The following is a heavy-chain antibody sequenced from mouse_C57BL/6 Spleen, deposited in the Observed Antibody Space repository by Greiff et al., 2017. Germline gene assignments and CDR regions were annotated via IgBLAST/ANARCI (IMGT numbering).Heavy chain of an antibody. D-gene: IGHD2-4*01. CDR2: IYPGGGYT. V-gene: IGHV1-63*01. CDR1: GYTFTNYW. CDR3: ARFGYDYDEGFDY. Sequence: QVQLKQSGAELVRPGASVKMSCKASGYTFTNYWIGWAKQRPGHGLEWIGEIYPGGGYTNYNEKFKGKATLTADKSSSTAYMQFSSLTSEDSAIYYCARFGYDYDEGFDYWGQGTTLTVSS. J-gene: IGHJ2*01.